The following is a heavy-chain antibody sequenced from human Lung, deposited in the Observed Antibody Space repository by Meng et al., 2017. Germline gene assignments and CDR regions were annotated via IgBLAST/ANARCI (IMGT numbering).Heavy chain of an antibody. CDR1: EFTFSDYS. CDR3: ARGSYQPLLLSALDY. J-gene: IGHJ4*02. D-gene: IGHD2-15*01. Sequence: EVQLVESGGGLVKPGGALRLSCAASEFTFSDYSMNWVRQAQGKGLEWVSFISNTGKYIYYADSVKGRFTISRDNAKNSLYLQINSLRAEDTAVYYCARGSYQPLLLSALDYWGQGTLVTVSS. CDR2: ISNTGKYI. V-gene: IGHV3-21*01.